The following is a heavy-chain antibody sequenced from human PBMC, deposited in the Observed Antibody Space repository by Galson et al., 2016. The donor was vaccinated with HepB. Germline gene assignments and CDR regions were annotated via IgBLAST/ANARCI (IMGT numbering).Heavy chain of an antibody. V-gene: IGHV4-59*02. CDR2: VYYSGGT. J-gene: IGHJ4*02. D-gene: IGHD2-21*02. CDR3: ARGVTGTPYFDF. Sequence: SETLSLTCTVSRDSVSNSYYWSWIRQPPGKGLEWIGYVYYSGGTVYNPSLQSRLTISVDTSQNQFSMKLRSVTTADTAVYYCARGVTGTPYFDFWGQGALVTVSS. CDR1: RDSVSNSYY.